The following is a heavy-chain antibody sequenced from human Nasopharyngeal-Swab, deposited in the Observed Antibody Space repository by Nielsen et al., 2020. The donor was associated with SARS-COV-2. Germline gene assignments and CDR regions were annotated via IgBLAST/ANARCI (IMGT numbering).Heavy chain of an antibody. V-gene: IGHV3-7*01. Sequence: GGSLRLSSAASGFTFSTYWMSWVRQAPGKGLEWVATIQTDGTEQYSVDSVKGRFTISRDNGKNSLYLQMNSLRVEDTAVYYCARENHGVFDNWGQGTLVTVSS. CDR1: GFTFSTYW. CDR2: IQTDGTEQ. CDR3: ARENHGVFDN. J-gene: IGHJ4*02.